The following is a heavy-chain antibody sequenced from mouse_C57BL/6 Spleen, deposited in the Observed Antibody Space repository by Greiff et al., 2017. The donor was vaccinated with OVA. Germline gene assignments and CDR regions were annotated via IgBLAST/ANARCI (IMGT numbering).Heavy chain of an antibody. CDR1: GYSITSGYY. J-gene: IGHJ2*01. Sequence: VQLQQSGPGLVKPSQSLSLTCSVTGYSITSGYYWNWIRQFPGNKLEWMGYISYDGSNNYNPSLKNRISITRDTSKNQFFLKLNSVTTEDTATYYCAIYGNYAFFDYWGQGTTLTVSS. D-gene: IGHD2-1*01. CDR3: AIYGNYAFFDY. V-gene: IGHV3-6*01. CDR2: ISYDGSN.